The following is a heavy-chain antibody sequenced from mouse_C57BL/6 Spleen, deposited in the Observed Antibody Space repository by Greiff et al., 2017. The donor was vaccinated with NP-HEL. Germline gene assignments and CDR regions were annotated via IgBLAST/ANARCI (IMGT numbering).Heavy chain of an antibody. D-gene: IGHD2-1*01. Sequence: QVQLQQSGAELARPGASVKMSCKASGYTFTSYTMHWVKQRPGQGLEWIGYINPSSGYTTSNQTFKDTATLTADKSSSTAYMQLSSLTSEDSAVYYCARFGGNYVDAMDYWGQGTSVTFSS. V-gene: IGHV1-4*01. J-gene: IGHJ4*01. CDR3: ARFGGNYVDAMDY. CDR1: GYTFTSYT. CDR2: INPSSGYT.